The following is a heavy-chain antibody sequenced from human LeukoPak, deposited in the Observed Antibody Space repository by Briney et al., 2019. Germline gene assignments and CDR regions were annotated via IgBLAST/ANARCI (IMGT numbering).Heavy chain of an antibody. Sequence: GKSLKISCKGSGYSFTSYWIGWVRQMPGKGLEWMGIIYPGDSDTRYSPSFQGQVTISADKSISTAYLQWSSLKASDTAMYYCARTLFYCSGGSCYTYDYWGQGTLVTVSS. CDR1: GYSFTSYW. CDR3: ARTLFYCSGGSCYTYDY. J-gene: IGHJ4*02. D-gene: IGHD2-15*01. CDR2: IYPGDSDT. V-gene: IGHV5-51*01.